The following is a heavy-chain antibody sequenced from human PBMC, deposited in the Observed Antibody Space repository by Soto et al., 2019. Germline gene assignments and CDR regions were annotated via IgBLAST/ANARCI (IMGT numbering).Heavy chain of an antibody. D-gene: IGHD1-1*01. CDR3: ASEQLAVLRGVLDY. V-gene: IGHV3-30-3*01. CDR2: ISYDGSNK. Sequence: GGPLRLSWAASGVTFGSYARHWVRQAPGKGLEWVAVISYDGSNKYYADSVKGRFTISRDNSKNTLYLQMNSLRAEDTAVYYCASEQLAVLRGVLDYWGQGTLVTVSS. CDR1: GVTFGSYA. J-gene: IGHJ4*02.